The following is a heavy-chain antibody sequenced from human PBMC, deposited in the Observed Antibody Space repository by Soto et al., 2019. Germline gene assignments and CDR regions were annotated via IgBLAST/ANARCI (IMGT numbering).Heavy chain of an antibody. CDR3: ARVSGIGWGSVSSKGMDV. CDR1: GFTFSSYD. V-gene: IGHV3-13*01. CDR2: IGTAGDT. J-gene: IGHJ6*02. Sequence: VQLVESGGGLVQPGGSLRLSCAASGFTFSSYDMHWVRQATGKGLEWVSAIGTAGDTYYPGSVKGRFTISRENAKISLYLPMNSLRAEYTAVYYCARVSGIGWGSVSSKGMDVGGQGPTVTVSS. D-gene: IGHD3-10*01.